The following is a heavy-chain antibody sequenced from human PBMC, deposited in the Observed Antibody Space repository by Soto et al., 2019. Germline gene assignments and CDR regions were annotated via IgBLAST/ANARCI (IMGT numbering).Heavy chain of an antibody. D-gene: IGHD3-9*01. CDR3: ARAPVLRYFDWFNNWFDP. V-gene: IGHV4-59*08. J-gene: IGHJ5*02. CDR1: GGSISGYY. CDR2: IYYRGST. Sequence: SETLSLTCTVSGGSISGYYWSWIRQPPGKGLEWIGYIYYRGSTYYNPSLKSRVTISVDTSKNQFSLKLSSVTAADTAVYYCARAPVLRYFDWFNNWFDPRGQGTLVTVSS.